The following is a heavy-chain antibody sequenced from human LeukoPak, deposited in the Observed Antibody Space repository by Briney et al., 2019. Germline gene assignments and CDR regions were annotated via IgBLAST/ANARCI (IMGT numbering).Heavy chain of an antibody. CDR2: IYHSGST. J-gene: IGHJ4*02. Sequence: SETLSLTCAVSGYSISSGYYWGWIRQPPGKGLEWIGSIYHSGSTYYNPSLKSRVTISVGTSKNQFSLKLSSVTAADTAVYYCARHPIVVVQIDYWGQGTLVTVSS. CDR1: GYSISSGYY. V-gene: IGHV4-38-2*01. CDR3: ARHPIVVVQIDY. D-gene: IGHD2-2*01.